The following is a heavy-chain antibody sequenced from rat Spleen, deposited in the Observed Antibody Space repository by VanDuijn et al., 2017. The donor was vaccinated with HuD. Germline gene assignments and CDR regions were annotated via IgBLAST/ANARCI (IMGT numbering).Heavy chain of an antibody. Sequence: EVQLVESGGGLVQPGRSLKLSCSASGFTFSDYTMAWVRQAPKKGLEWVAAIVDGSNTFYRDSVKGRFTISRDNAKSTLYLQMDSLRSEDTATYYCARHDYSGSFDYWGQGVMVTVSS. CDR2: IVDGSNT. CDR1: GFTFSDYT. J-gene: IGHJ2*01. D-gene: IGHD1-1*01. CDR3: ARHDYSGSFDY. V-gene: IGHV5-17*01.